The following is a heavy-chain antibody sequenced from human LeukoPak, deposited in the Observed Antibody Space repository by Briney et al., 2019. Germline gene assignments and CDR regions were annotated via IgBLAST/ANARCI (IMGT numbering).Heavy chain of an antibody. Sequence: PSETLSLTCTVSGGSISSYYWSWIRQPPGKGLEWIGYIYYSGSTNYNPSLKSRVTISVDTSKNQFSLKLSSVTAADTAVYYCARLRIVTMIVVVTRIAYFDYWGQGTLVTVSS. CDR3: ARLRIVTMIVVVTRIAYFDY. J-gene: IGHJ4*02. CDR2: IYYSGST. D-gene: IGHD3-22*01. CDR1: GGSISSYY. V-gene: IGHV4-59*12.